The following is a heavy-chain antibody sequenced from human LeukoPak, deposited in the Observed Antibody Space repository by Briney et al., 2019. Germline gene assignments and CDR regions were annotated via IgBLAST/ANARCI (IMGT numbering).Heavy chain of an antibody. CDR3: ARGATYYYDSSGYPPEQDY. Sequence: SETLSLTCAVYGGSFSGYYWSWIRQPPGKGLEWIGEINHSGSTNYNPSLKSRVTISVDTSKNQFSLKLSSVTAADTAVYYCARGATYYYDSSGYPPEQDYWDQGTLVTVSS. D-gene: IGHD3-22*01. CDR1: GGSFSGYY. V-gene: IGHV4-34*01. CDR2: INHSGST. J-gene: IGHJ4*02.